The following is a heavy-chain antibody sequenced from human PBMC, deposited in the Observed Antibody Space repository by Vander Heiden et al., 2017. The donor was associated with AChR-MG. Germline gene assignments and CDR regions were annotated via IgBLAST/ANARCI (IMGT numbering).Heavy chain of an antibody. V-gene: IGHV3-30-3*01. CDR2: ISYDGSNK. CDR1: GFTFSSYA. Sequence: QVQLVESGGGVVQPGRSLRLSCAASGFTFSSYAMHWVRQAPGKGLEWVAVISYDGSNKYYADSVKGRFTISRDNSKNTLYLQMNSMRAEDTAVYYCARDRGSSSRYPAGYWGQGTLVTVSS. D-gene: IGHD6-13*01. CDR3: ARDRGSSSRYPAGY. J-gene: IGHJ4*02.